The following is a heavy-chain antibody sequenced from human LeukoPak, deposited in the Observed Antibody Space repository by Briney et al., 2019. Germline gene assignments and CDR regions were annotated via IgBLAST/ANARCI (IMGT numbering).Heavy chain of an antibody. V-gene: IGHV4-59*01. CDR3: ARVKRQTTVRGVIIWFWFDP. CDR2: IYYSGST. J-gene: IGHJ5*02. Sequence: SETLSLTCTVSGGSISSYYWSWIRQPPGKGLEWIGYIYYSGSTNYNPSLKSRVTISVDTSKNQFSLKLSSVTAADTAVYYCARVKRQTTVRGVIIWFWFDPWGQGTLVTVSS. D-gene: IGHD3-10*01. CDR1: GGSISSYY.